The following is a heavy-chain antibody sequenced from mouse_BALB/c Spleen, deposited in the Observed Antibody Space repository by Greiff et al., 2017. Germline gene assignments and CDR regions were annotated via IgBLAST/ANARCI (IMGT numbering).Heavy chain of an antibody. V-gene: IGHV2-9*02. J-gene: IGHJ2*01. D-gene: IGHD1-1*01. CDR3: ARWRVVATDYFDY. CDR2: IWAGGST. Sequence: VMLVESGPGLVAPSQSLSITCTVSGFSLTSYGVHWVRQPPGQGLEWLGVIWAGGSTNYNSALMSRLSISKDNSKSQVFLKMNSLQTDDTAMYYCARWRVVATDYFDYWGQGTTLTVSS. CDR1: GFSLTSYG.